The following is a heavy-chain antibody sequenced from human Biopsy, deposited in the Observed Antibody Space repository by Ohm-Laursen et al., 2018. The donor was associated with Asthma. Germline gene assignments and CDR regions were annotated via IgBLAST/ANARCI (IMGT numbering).Heavy chain of an antibody. CDR3: AKDTEGRYDFWSGLSYNYYGMDV. J-gene: IGHJ6*02. CDR2: ISYDGSNK. V-gene: IGHV3-30*18. CDR1: GFTFSSYG. Sequence: SLRLSCAASGFTFSSYGMYWVRQAPGKGLEGVAVISYDGSNKYYADPVKGRFTISRDNSKNTLYLQMNSLRAEDTAVYYCAKDTEGRYDFWSGLSYNYYGMDVWGQGTTVTVSS. D-gene: IGHD3-3*01.